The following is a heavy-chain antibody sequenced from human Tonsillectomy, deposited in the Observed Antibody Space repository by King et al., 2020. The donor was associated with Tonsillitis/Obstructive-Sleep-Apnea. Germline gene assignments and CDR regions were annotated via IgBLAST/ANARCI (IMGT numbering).Heavy chain of an antibody. D-gene: IGHD3-16*02. CDR3: ARWSYLHWGGYYFDY. Sequence: QLVQSGAEVKKPGSSVKVSCKASGGIFSSYAISWVRQAPGQGLEWMGGIIPIHGIANYAQKFQGRVTITADKSTSTAYMELSSLRSEDTAVYYCARWSYLHWGGYYFDYWGQGTLVTVSS. V-gene: IGHV1-69*10. CDR2: IIPIHGIA. J-gene: IGHJ4*02. CDR1: GGIFSSYA.